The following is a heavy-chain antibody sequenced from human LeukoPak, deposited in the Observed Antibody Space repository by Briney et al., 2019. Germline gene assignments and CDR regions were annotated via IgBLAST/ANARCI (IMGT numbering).Heavy chain of an antibody. CDR3: ATLLSSSYSFDY. CDR1: GYTFTGYY. J-gene: IGHJ4*02. V-gene: IGHV1-2*02. D-gene: IGHD6-6*01. Sequence: ASVKVSCKASGYTFTGYYMRWVRQAPGQGLEWMGWINPNSGGTNYAQKFQGRVTMTRDTSISTAYMELSRLRSDDTAVYYCATLLSSSYSFDYWGQGTLVTVSS. CDR2: INPNSGGT.